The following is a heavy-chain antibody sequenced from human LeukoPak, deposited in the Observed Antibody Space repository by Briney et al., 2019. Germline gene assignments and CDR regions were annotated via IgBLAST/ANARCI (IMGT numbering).Heavy chain of an antibody. V-gene: IGHV4-61*02. Sequence: SETLSLTCTVSGDSINSGSYYWSWIRQPAGKGLEWIGRIYSSGRTNYNPSLKSRVTISIDTSKNQFSLKLTSVTAADTAVYYCATRGDYSDTSGNSYDALDIWGQGTMVTVSS. J-gene: IGHJ3*02. CDR1: GDSINSGSYY. CDR2: IYSSGRT. D-gene: IGHD3-22*01. CDR3: ATRGDYSDTSGNSYDALDI.